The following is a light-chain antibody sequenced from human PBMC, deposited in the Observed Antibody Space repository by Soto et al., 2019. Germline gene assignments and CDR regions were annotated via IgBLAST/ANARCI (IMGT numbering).Light chain of an antibody. V-gene: IGLV2-14*03. J-gene: IGLJ1*01. CDR2: DVS. Sequence: QSVLAQPASVSGSRGQSITISCTGTSSDFGRYNYVSWFQQHPGKVLKLIIYDVSNWPSGVSDRFSGSKSGNTASLTISGLHPEDEADYYCSSFTSSSTFVFGTGTKVTVL. CDR3: SSFTSSSTFV. CDR1: SSDFGRYNY.